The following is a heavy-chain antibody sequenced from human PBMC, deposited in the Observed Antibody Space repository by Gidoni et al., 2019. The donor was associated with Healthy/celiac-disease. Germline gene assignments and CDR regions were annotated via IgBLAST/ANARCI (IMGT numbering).Heavy chain of an antibody. D-gene: IGHD3-22*01. Sequence: QVQRVQSGAEVKKPGSSVKVSCKASGGTFSSYAISWVRQAPGQGLEWMGGIIPLFGTANHAQKFQGRVTITADESTSTAYMELSSLRSEDTAVYYCARDAIGVYYDSSGSHSFDYWGQGTLVTVSS. V-gene: IGHV1-69*01. CDR3: ARDAIGVYYDSSGSHSFDY. J-gene: IGHJ4*02. CDR2: IIPLFGTA. CDR1: GGTFSSYA.